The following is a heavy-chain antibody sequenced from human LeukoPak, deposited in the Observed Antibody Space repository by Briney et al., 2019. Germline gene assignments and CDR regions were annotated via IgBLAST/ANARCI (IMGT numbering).Heavy chain of an antibody. CDR3: ARGGSDTAMAHDY. D-gene: IGHD5-18*01. J-gene: IGHJ4*02. CDR1: GFTFSNHW. Sequence: GGSLRLSCAASGFTFSNHWMHWVRQAPGKGLMWVSRINRDGSRTDYADSVKGRFTISRDDAKNTLYLQVNSLRAEDTAVYFCARGGSDTAMAHDYWGQGTLVTASS. V-gene: IGHV3-74*01. CDR2: INRDGSRT.